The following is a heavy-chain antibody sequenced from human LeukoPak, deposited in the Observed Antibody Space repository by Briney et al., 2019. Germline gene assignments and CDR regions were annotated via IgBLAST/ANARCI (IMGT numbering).Heavy chain of an antibody. CDR3: ARGGSDTAMAHDY. D-gene: IGHD5-18*01. J-gene: IGHJ4*02. CDR1: GFTFSNHW. Sequence: GGSLRLSCAASGFTFSNHWMHWVRQAPGKGLMWVSRINRDGSRTDYADSVKGRFTISRDDAKNTLYLQVNSLRAEDTAVYFCARGGSDTAMAHDYWGQGTLVTASS. V-gene: IGHV3-74*01. CDR2: INRDGSRT.